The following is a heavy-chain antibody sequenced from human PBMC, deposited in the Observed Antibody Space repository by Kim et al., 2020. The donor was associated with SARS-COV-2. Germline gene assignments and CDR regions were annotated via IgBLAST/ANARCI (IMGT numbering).Heavy chain of an antibody. CDR1: GGSISSSSYY. D-gene: IGHD2-15*01. CDR3: ARLPRMGYCSGGSCYSDYFDY. V-gene: IGHV4-39*01. CDR2: IYYSGST. J-gene: IGHJ4*02. Sequence: SETLSLTCTVSGGSISSSSYYWGWIRQPPGKGLEWIGSIYYSGSTYYNPSLKSRVTISVDTSKNQFSLKLSSVTAADTAVYYCARLPRMGYCSGGSCYSDYFDYWGLGTLVTVSS.